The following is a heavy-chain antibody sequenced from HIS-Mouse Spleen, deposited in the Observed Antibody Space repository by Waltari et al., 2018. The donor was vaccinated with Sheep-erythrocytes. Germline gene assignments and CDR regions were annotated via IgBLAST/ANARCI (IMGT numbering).Heavy chain of an antibody. D-gene: IGHD2-2*01. CDR3: AKDISRNIVVVPAAVGDY. Sequence: EVQLVESGGGLVQPGRSLRLSCEASGFTFDDYAMHWVRQAPGEGVEWVLGISGNSGSIGSAGSGKGRFTIYRDNATNSLYLQMNSLRADDTALYYCAKDISRNIVVVPAAVGDYWGQGTLVTVSS. CDR2: ISGNSGSI. CDR1: GFTFDDYA. V-gene: IGHV3-9*01. J-gene: IGHJ4*02.